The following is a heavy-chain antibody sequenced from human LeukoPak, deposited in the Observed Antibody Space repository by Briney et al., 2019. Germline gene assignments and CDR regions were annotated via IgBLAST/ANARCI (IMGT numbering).Heavy chain of an antibody. J-gene: IGHJ4*02. D-gene: IGHD6-13*01. CDR3: ARAPAAAGTIDY. CDR2: INHSGST. Sequence: SETLSLTRAVYGGSFSGHYWSWIRQSPRKGLEWIGEINHSGSTNYNPSLKSRVTISVDTSKNRFSLRLSSVTAADTAVYYCARAPAAAGTIDYWGQGTLVTVSS. V-gene: IGHV4-34*01. CDR1: GGSFSGHY.